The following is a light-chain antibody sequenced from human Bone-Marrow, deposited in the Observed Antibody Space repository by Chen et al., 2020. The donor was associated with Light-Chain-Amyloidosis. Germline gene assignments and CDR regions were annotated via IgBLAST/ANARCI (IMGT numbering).Light chain of an antibody. CDR2: DDS. J-gene: IGLJ3*02. CDR1: NIGSTS. V-gene: IGLV3-21*02. Sequence: SYVLTQQSSVSVAPGQTATTACGGNNIGSTSVHWYQQTPGQAPLLVVYDDSDRPPGIPERLSGSNSGNTATLTISRVEAGDEADYYCQVWDRSSDRPVFGGGTKLTVL. CDR3: QVWDRSSDRPV.